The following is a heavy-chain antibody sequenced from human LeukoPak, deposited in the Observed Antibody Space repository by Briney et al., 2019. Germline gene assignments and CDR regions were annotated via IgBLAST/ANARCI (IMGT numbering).Heavy chain of an antibody. CDR1: GGTFSSYA. J-gene: IGHJ6*02. CDR2: IIPIFGTA. V-gene: IGHV1-69*13. Sequence: ASVKVSCKASGGTFSSYAIGWVRQAPGQGLEWMGGIIPIFGTANYAQKFQGRVTITADESTSTTYMELSSLRSEDTAVYYCARDMALRYFDYYYGMDVWGQGTTVTVSS. D-gene: IGHD3-9*01. CDR3: ARDMALRYFDYYYGMDV.